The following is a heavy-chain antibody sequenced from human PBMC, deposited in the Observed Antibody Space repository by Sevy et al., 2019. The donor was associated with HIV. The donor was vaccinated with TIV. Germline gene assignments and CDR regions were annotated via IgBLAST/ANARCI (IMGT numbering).Heavy chain of an antibody. Sequence: SETLSLTCAVSDFSIRSGYYWAWIRQPPGMGLEWIGSVYQSGSTHYNPSPKSRVTISVDTSKTHFSLKLDSVTAADTAVYYCARQGYFYTDAFDIWGQGTMVTVSS. CDR3: ARQGYFYTDAFDI. D-gene: IGHD2-15*01. CDR1: DFSIRSGYY. V-gene: IGHV4-38-2*01. CDR2: VYQSGST. J-gene: IGHJ3*02.